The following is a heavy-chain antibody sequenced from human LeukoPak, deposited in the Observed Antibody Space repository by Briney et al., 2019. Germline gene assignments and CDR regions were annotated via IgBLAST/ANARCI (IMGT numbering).Heavy chain of an antibody. Sequence: GSLRLSCAASGFTFSTYWMHWVRQAPGKGLVWVSRIKGDGSSTIYADSVKGRFTISRDNSKNTLYLQTSSLRAEDTAVYYCARASTTVPNLLDYWGQGTLVTVSS. CDR1: GFTFSTYW. CDR2: IKGDGSST. J-gene: IGHJ4*02. CDR3: ARASTTVPNLLDY. V-gene: IGHV3-74*01. D-gene: IGHD4-17*01.